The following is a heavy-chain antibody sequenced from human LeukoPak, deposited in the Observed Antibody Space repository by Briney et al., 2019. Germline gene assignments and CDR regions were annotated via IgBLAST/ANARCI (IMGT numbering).Heavy chain of an antibody. CDR3: ASGPNYYGSSGYYNDY. CDR2: INPNSGGT. J-gene: IGHJ4*02. CDR1: GYTFTGYY. Sequence: GASVKVSCKASGYTFTGYYMHWVRQAPGQGLEWMGWINPNSGGTNYAQKFQGRVTMTRDTSISTAYMELSRLRSDDTAVYYCASGPNYYGSSGYYNDYWGQGTLVTVSS. V-gene: IGHV1-2*02. D-gene: IGHD3-22*01.